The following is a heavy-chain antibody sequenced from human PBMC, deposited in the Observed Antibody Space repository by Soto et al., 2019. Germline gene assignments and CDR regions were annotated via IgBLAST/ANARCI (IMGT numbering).Heavy chain of an antibody. J-gene: IGHJ4*02. CDR3: TRHGGVSGQLVLYY. Sequence: EVQLVESGGGLVQPGGSLKLSCAASGFTFSGSAMHWVRQASGKGLEWVGRIRSKANSYATAYAASVKGRFTISRDDSKNTAYLQMNSLKTEDTAVYYCTRHGGVSGQLVLYYWGQGTLVTVYS. V-gene: IGHV3-73*02. D-gene: IGHD6-13*01. CDR2: IRSKANSYAT. CDR1: GFTFSGSA.